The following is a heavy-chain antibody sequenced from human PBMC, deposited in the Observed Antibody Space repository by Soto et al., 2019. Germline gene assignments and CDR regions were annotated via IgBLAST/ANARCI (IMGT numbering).Heavy chain of an antibody. D-gene: IGHD3-10*01. CDR3: ARMDRLVRGITKHWFDP. CDR2: IDPSDSYT. V-gene: IGHV5-10-1*01. Sequence: GESLKISCKGSGYSFTRYWISWVRQMPGKGLEWMGRIDPSDSYTNYGPSFQGHVTMSVDKSTSTAYLQWSSLKASDTAMYYCARMDRLVRGITKHWFDPWGQGTLVTVSS. CDR1: GYSFTRYW. J-gene: IGHJ5*02.